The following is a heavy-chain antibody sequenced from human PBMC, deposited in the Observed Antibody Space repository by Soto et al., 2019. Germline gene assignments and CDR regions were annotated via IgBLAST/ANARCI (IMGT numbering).Heavy chain of an antibody. V-gene: IGHV3-23*01. CDR3: AKPPESSSTFYYYGLDV. CDR2: LSGSGATT. J-gene: IGHJ6*02. CDR1: GFAFSSYA. Sequence: VQLLESGGGLVQPGGSLRLSCAASGFAFSSYAMTWVRQAPGKGLEWVSALSGSGATTYYADSVKGRFTISRDNSQNTLSLEMNSLRAEDPAVYYCAKPPESSSTFYYYGLDVWGQGTTVTVSS. D-gene: IGHD2-2*01.